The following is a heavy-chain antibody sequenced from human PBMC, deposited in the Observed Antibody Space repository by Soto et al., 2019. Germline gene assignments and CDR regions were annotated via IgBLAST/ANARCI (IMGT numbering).Heavy chain of an antibody. J-gene: IGHJ4*02. Sequence: ASVKVSCKSSGYTFTSYCMSWVRQAPGQGLEWMGWISAYNGNTNYAQKLQGRVTMTTDTSTSTAYMELRSLRSDDTAVYYCARDSPVIAAAGTGYWGQGTLVTVSS. V-gene: IGHV1-18*01. D-gene: IGHD6-13*01. CDR2: ISAYNGNT. CDR1: GYTFTSYC. CDR3: ARDSPVIAAAGTGY.